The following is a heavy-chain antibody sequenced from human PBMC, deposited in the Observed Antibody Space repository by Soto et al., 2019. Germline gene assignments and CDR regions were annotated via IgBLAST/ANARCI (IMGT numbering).Heavy chain of an antibody. CDR2: IIPIFGTA. J-gene: IGHJ6*02. V-gene: IGHV1-69*13. Sequence: SVKVSCKASGGTFSSYAISWVRRAPGQELEWMGGIIPIFGTANYAQKFQGGVTITADESTSTDYMELSSLRSEDTAVYYCARDGNCRGGSCYRYYYFGMDVWGQGTAVTVSS. CDR3: ARDGNCRGGSCYRYYYFGMDV. D-gene: IGHD2-15*01. CDR1: GGTFSSYA.